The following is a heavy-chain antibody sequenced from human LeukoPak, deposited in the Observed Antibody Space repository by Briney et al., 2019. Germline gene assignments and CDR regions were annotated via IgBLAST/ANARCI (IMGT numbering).Heavy chain of an antibody. V-gene: IGHV1-69*04. J-gene: IGHJ4*02. Sequence: SVKVSCKASGGTFSSYAISWVRQAPGQGLEWMGRIIPISGIANYAQKFQGRVTITADKSTSTAYMELSSLRSEDTAVYYCARETRPSHYDSSGYSDHWGQGTLVTVSS. CDR1: GGTFSSYA. D-gene: IGHD3-22*01. CDR2: IIPISGIA. CDR3: ARETRPSHYDSSGYSDH.